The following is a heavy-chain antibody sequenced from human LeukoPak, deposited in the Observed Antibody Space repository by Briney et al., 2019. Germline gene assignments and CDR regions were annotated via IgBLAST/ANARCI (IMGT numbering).Heavy chain of an antibody. D-gene: IGHD6-25*01. CDR3: ARVSIAAEYYYMDV. CDR1: GFTFSSYW. V-gene: IGHV3-74*01. CDR2: INSDGSST. J-gene: IGHJ6*03. Sequence: PGGSLRLSCAASGFTFSSYWMHWVRQAPGKGLVWVSRINSDGSSTSYADSVKGRFTISRDNAKNTLYLQMNSLRAGDTAVYYCARVSIAAEYYYMDVWGKGTTVTVSS.